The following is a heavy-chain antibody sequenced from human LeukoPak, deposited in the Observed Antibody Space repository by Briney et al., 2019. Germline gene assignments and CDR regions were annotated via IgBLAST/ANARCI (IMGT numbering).Heavy chain of an antibody. Sequence: GGSLRLSCAASGFTVSSNYMSWVRQAPGKGLEWVSVIYSSGSTYYADSVKGRFTISRDNSKNTLYLQMNSLRAEDTAVYYCARGVGPRGVDWFDPWGQGTLVTVSS. J-gene: IGHJ5*02. CDR1: GFTVSSNY. CDR3: ARGVGPRGVDWFDP. V-gene: IGHV3-53*01. D-gene: IGHD2-15*01. CDR2: IYSSGST.